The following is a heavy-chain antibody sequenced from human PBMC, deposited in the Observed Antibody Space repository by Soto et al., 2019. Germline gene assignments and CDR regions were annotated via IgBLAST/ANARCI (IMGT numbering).Heavy chain of an antibody. CDR1: GFTFSSYG. Sequence: QVQLVESGGGVVQPGRSLRLSCAASGFTFSSYGMHWVRQAPGKGLEWVAVIWYDGSNKYYADSVKGRFTISRDNSKNTLYLQMNSLRAEDTAVYYCARGVQQLAFDYWGQGTLVTVSS. J-gene: IGHJ4*02. D-gene: IGHD6-13*01. V-gene: IGHV3-33*01. CDR2: IWYDGSNK. CDR3: ARGVQQLAFDY.